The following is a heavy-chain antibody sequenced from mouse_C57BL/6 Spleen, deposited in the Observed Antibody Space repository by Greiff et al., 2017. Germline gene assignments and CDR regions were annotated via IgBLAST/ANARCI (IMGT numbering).Heavy chain of an antibody. V-gene: IGHV1-53*01. J-gene: IGHJ2*01. CDR3: ARSVYYGSSYFDY. Sequence: QVQLQQPGTELVKPGASVKLSCKASGYTFTSYWMHWVKQRPGQGLEWIGNINPSNGGTNYNEKFKSKATLTVDKSSSTAYMHLSSLTSEGSAVYYCARSVYYGSSYFDYWGQGTTLTVSS. CDR1: GYTFTSYW. D-gene: IGHD1-1*01. CDR2: INPSNGGT.